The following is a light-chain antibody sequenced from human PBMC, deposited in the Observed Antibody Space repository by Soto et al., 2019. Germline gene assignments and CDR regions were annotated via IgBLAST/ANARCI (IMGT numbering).Light chain of an antibody. CDR1: QSVSSSY. J-gene: IGKJ1*01. Sequence: EIVLTQSPGTLSLSPGERATLSCRASQSVSSSYLAWYQQKHGQAPRLLIYGASSRATGIPDRFSGSGSGTAVSLTISRLEPDDFAVYYCQQYGSSPGTFGQGTKVELK. CDR2: GAS. V-gene: IGKV3-20*01. CDR3: QQYGSSPGT.